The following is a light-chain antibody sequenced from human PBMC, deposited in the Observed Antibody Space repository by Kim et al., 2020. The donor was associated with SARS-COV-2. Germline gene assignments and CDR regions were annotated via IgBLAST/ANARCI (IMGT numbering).Light chain of an antibody. CDR3: TSYTSSSTFV. J-gene: IGLJ1*01. V-gene: IGLV2-14*01. Sequence: QSALTQPASVSGSPGQSITIPCAGTSSDVGGYDYVSWYQQHPGKAPKLMIYDLNKRPSGVSNRFSGSKSGNTASLTISGLQAEDEADYYCTSYTSSSTFVFGTETKVTVL. CDR2: DLN. CDR1: SSDVGGYDY.